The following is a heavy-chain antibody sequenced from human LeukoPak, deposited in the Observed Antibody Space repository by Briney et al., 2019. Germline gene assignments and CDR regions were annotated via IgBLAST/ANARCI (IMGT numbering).Heavy chain of an antibody. J-gene: IGHJ4*02. CDR3: APTLAVAGRGRGY. D-gene: IGHD6-19*01. Sequence: GGSLRLSCAASGFTFSSYAMSWVRQAPGKGLEWVANIKEDGSEKYYVDSVKGRFTISRDNAKKSLYLQMNSLRAEDTAMYYCAPTLAVAGRGRGYWGQGTLVTVSS. CDR2: IKEDGSEK. CDR1: GFTFSSYA. V-gene: IGHV3-7*01.